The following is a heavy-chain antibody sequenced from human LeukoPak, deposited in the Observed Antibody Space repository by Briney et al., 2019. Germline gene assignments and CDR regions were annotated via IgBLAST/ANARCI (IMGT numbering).Heavy chain of an antibody. CDR2: VYYSGST. CDR3: ARNASSLGAGAFDI. V-gene: IGHV4-39*01. D-gene: IGHD2-2*01. J-gene: IGHJ3*02. Sequence: SETLSLTCTVSGGSINSSSLYWDWIRQPPGKGLEWIGTVYYSGSTYYNPSLKSRVTISVDTTKNQFSLKPRSVTAADTAVYYCARNASSLGAGAFDIWGQGTMVTVSS. CDR1: GGSINSSSLY.